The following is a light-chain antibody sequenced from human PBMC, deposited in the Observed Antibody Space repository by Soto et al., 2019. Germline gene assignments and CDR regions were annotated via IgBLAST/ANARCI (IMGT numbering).Light chain of an antibody. CDR1: QDISNY. V-gene: IGKV1-33*01. Sequence: DIQTTQSPSSLSASVGDRVTITCQASQDISNYLNWYQQKPGKAPKILIYDASVLEAGVPSRFSGGGSWTPFTLAISSLQAEDVATYYCQQFDNLPLTFGGGTKVEIK. CDR2: DAS. J-gene: IGKJ4*01. CDR3: QQFDNLPLT.